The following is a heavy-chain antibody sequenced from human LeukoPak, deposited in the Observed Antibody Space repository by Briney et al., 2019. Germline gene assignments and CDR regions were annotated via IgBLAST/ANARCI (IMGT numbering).Heavy chain of an antibody. CDR1: GGSFSGYY. CDR2: INHSGST. J-gene: IGHJ5*02. V-gene: IGHV4-34*01. D-gene: IGHD3-3*01. Sequence: SETLSLTCAVYGGSFSGYYWSWIRQPPGKGLEWIGEINHSGSTNYNPSLKSRVTISVDTSKNQFSLKLSSVTAADTAVYYCASLITILGGHHWGQGTLVTVSS. CDR3: ASLITILGGHH.